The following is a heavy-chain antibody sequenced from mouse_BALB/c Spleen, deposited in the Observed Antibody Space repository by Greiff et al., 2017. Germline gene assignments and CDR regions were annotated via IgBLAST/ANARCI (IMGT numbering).Heavy chain of an antibody. CDR2: IWSDGST. V-gene: IGHV2-6-2*01. D-gene: IGHD1-1*01. J-gene: IGHJ4*01. CDR3: ARHGYYGSSWKNAMDD. Sequence: VQLVESGPDLVAPSQSLSITCTVSGFSLTSYGVHWVRQPPGKGLEWLVVIWSDGSTTYNSALKSRLSISKDNSKSQVFLKMNSLQTDDTAMYYCARHGYYGSSWKNAMDDGGQGTSVTVSS. CDR1: GFSLTSYG.